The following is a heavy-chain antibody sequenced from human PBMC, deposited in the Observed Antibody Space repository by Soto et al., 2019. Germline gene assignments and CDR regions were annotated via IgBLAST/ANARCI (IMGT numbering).Heavy chain of an antibody. CDR2: VHSSGST. Sequence: QVQLQESGPGLVKPSETLSLTCTVSGDSINNYFWNWIRQPPGKGLEWIGYVHSSGSTNYNPSLKSRVTMSGDTSRNEVSLKLISVSAADTAVYYCARGFDYDRWSGAEAFEIWGPGTRVIVS. CDR3: ARGFDYDRWSGAEAFEI. D-gene: IGHD3-3*01. V-gene: IGHV4-59*01. J-gene: IGHJ3*02. CDR1: GDSINNYF.